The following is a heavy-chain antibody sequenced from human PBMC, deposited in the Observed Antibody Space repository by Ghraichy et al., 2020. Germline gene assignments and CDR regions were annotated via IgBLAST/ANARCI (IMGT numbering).Heavy chain of an antibody. CDR2: INHSGST. J-gene: IGHJ6*02. Sequence: ETLSLTCAVYGGSFSGYYWSWIRQPPGKGLEWIGEINHSGSTNYNPSLKSRVTISVDTSKNQFSLKLSSVTAADTAVYYCARGGYYDILSGVRYYYGMDVWGQGTTVTVSS. V-gene: IGHV4-34*01. CDR3: ARGGYYDILSGVRYYYGMDV. CDR1: GGSFSGYY. D-gene: IGHD3-9*01.